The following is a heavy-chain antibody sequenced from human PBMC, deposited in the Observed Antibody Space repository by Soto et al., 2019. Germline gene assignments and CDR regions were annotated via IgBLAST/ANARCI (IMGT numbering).Heavy chain of an antibody. CDR3: ARDSYSRTSGGGNWFDP. V-gene: IGHV1-2*02. CDR2: FNPNSGGT. CDR1: GYTFTDFY. Sequence: QVQLVQSGAEVKKPGASVKVSCKASGYTFTDFYMHWVRQAPGQGLEWMGWFNPNSGGTNYAQKFQGRVTMTRVTFISTAYMELSRLRSDDTAVYYWARDSYSRTSGGGNWFDPWGQGTLVTVSS. D-gene: IGHD6-6*01. J-gene: IGHJ5*02.